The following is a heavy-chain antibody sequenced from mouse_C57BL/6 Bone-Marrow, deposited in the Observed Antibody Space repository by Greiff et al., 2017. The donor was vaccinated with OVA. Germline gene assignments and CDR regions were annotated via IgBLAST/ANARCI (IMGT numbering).Heavy chain of an antibody. CDR2: ISNGGGST. D-gene: IGHD2-12*01. CDR3: ASPYYKGYAMDY. V-gene: IGHV5-12*01. J-gene: IGHJ4*01. Sequence: EVNVVESGGGLVQPGGSLKLSCAASGFTFSDYYMYWVRQTPEKRLEWVAYISNGGGSTYYPDTVKGRFTISRDNAKNTLYLQMSRLKSEDTAMYYCASPYYKGYAMDYWGQGTSVTVSS. CDR1: GFTFSDYY.